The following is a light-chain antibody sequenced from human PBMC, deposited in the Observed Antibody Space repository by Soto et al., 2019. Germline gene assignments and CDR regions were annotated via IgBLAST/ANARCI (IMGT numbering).Light chain of an antibody. Sequence: DIQMTQYPPSLSASVGDRGTITCRARQSIFTYLNWYQQKPGRAPKLLIYATSTLQGGVPSRFSGSGSGTHFTLTISSLQPEDFATYYCQQGYNPMYTFGQGTKVEIK. CDR1: QSIFTY. J-gene: IGKJ2*01. CDR3: QQGYNPMYT. V-gene: IGKV1-39*01. CDR2: ATS.